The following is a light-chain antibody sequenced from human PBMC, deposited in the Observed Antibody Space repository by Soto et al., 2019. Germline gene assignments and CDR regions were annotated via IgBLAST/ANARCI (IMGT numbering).Light chain of an antibody. J-gene: IGKJ1*01. CDR2: GAS. V-gene: IGKV3D-7*01. CDR1: QSVSSSY. Sequence: PGERVTLSCRASQSVSSSYLTWYQQKPGQAPRLLIYGASTRATSIPARFSGSGSGTVFTFTISSLQPEDFAVYYCQQDYNLPGTFGQGTKVDIK. CDR3: QQDYNLPGT.